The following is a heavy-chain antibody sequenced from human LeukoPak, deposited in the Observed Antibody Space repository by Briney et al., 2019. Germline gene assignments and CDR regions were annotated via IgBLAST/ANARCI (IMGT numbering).Heavy chain of an antibody. CDR3: ARNYYDSSGYYYKGDY. D-gene: IGHD3-22*01. Sequence: PGGSLRLSCAASGFTFSSYSMNWVRQAPGKGLEWVSSISSSSSYIYYADSVKGRFTISRDNAKNSLYLQMNSLRAEDTAVYYCARNYYDSSGYYYKGDYWGQGTLVTVSS. CDR1: GFTFSSYS. J-gene: IGHJ4*02. CDR2: ISSSSSYI. V-gene: IGHV3-21*01.